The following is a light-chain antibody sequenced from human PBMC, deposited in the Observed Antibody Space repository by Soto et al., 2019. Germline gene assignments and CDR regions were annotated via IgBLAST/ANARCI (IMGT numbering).Light chain of an antibody. CDR3: QTWGTGVQV. CDR1: NGHTTYA. J-gene: IGLJ3*02. CDR2: VNGDGRH. Sequence: QSVLTQSPSASASLGASVKLTCTLNNGHTTYAIAWHQQQPEKGPRFLMKVNGDGRHNKGDGIPDRFSGSSSGAERYLTISSLLSEDEGDYYCQTWGTGVQVFGGGTQLTVL. V-gene: IGLV4-69*01.